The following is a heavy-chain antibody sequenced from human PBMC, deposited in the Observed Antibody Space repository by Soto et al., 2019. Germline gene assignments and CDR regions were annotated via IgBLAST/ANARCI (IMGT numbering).Heavy chain of an antibody. CDR3: ARLMAPAIAVAGTSFDY. J-gene: IGHJ4*02. V-gene: IGHV1-18*01. CDR1: GYTFTSYG. Sequence: QVQLVQSGAEVKKPGASVKVSCKASGYTFTSYGISWVRQAPGQGLEWMGWISAYNGNTNYAQKLQGRVTMTTDTSTSKAYMELRGLRSDDTAVYYCARLMAPAIAVAGTSFDYWGQGTLVTVSS. CDR2: ISAYNGNT. D-gene: IGHD6-19*01.